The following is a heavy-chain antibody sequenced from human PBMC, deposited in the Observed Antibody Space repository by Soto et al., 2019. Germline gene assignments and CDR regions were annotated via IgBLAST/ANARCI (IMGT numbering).Heavy chain of an antibody. CDR2: ISYDGSKK. D-gene: IGHD7-27*01. V-gene: IGHV3-30*18. Sequence: VQLLESGGGLVQPGKSLRLSCAASGFTFTTYGLHWVRQAPGKGLEWVAIISYDGSKKYYADSVKGRFTISRDSSKNTLYLQMNILRAEDTALYYCAKDIVPGDSQYYYGMDVWGQGTTVTVS. CDR3: AKDIVPGDSQYYYGMDV. CDR1: GFTFTTYG. J-gene: IGHJ6*02.